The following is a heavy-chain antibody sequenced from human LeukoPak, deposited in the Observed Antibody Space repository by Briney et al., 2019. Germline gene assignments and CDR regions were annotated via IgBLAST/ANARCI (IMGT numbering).Heavy chain of an antibody. V-gene: IGHV1-2*02. CDR2: INPNSGGT. Sequence: ASVKVSCKASGYTFTGYYMHWVRQAPGQGLEWMGWINPNSGGTNYAQKFQGRVTMTRDTSISTACMELSRLRSDDTAVYYRARDSGGDHSFDYWGQGTLVTVSS. CDR1: GYTFTGYY. D-gene: IGHD3-16*01. CDR3: ARDSGGDHSFDY. J-gene: IGHJ4*02.